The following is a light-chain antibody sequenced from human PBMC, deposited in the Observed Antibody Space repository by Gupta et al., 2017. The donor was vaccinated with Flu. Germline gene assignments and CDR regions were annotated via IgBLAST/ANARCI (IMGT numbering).Light chain of an antibody. J-gene: IGKJ2*01. V-gene: IGKV5-2*01. CDR3: LQHVNGPDT. Sequence: PAFMSATPGDKVTISCKASQDIDDDMNWYEQKPGEAARLNIQEATTRVPGIPPRFSGSGYGTEFTLTINNIESEDAADYFCLQHVNGPDTLGEGTKLAIK. CDR1: QDIDDD. CDR2: EAT.